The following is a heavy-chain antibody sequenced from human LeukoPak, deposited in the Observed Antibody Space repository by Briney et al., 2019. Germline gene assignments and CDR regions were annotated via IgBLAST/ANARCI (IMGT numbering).Heavy chain of an antibody. V-gene: IGHV3-23*01. Sequence: PGGSLRLSCAASGFTFSSYAMSWVRQAPGKGLEWVSAISGSGGSTYYADSVKGRFTISRDNSKNTLYLQMNSLRAEDTAVYYCAKGGRTTGTTTRRNYFDYWGQGTLVTVSS. J-gene: IGHJ4*02. CDR3: AKGGRTTGTTTRRNYFDY. D-gene: IGHD1-1*01. CDR2: ISGSGGST. CDR1: GFTFSSYA.